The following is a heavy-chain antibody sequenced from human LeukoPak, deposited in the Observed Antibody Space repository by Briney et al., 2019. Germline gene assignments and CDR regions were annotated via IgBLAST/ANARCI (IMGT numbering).Heavy chain of an antibody. V-gene: IGHV3-20*04. D-gene: IGHD2-8*01. CDR2: INRNGDST. CDR3: ARGFRNGPFDC. CDR1: GVTFDDYG. J-gene: IGHJ4*02. Sequence: GGSLRLSCEASGVTFDDYGMSWVRQLPGKGLEWVSGINRNGDSTDYAGSVKGRFTTSRDNAKNSHFLQMNSLRVEDTALYYCARGFRNGPFDCWGQETLVTVSS.